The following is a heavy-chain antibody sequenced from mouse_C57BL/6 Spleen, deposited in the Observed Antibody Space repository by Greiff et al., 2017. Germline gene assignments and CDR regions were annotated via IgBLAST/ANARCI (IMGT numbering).Heavy chain of an antibody. CDR2: IRHKANGYTT. D-gene: IGHD2-4*01. Sequence: EVMLVESGGGLVQPGGSLSLSCAASGFTFTDYYMSWVRQPPGQALEWLGFIRHKANGYTTEYSASVKGRFTISRDNSQSILYLQMNALRDEDSATYYCATVYDYGDWYFDVWGTGTTVTVSS. CDR3: ATVYDYGDWYFDV. V-gene: IGHV7-3*01. CDR1: GFTFTDYY. J-gene: IGHJ1*03.